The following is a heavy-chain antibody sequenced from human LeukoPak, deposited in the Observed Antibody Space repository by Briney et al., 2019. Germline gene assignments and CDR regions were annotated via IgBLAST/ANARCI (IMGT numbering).Heavy chain of an antibody. CDR3: ARSNSGPEY. D-gene: IGHD4-23*01. CDR2: ITGDGSST. J-gene: IGHJ4*02. V-gene: IGHV3-74*01. CDR1: VFPFSVYC. Sequence: PGGPLTLSCALSVFPFSVYCMHCLRRAPGKGVVWVSRITGDGSSTTYPDYVKGGFTISRDNAENVLYLQINSLRDEDTAVYYCARSNSGPEYWGQGTLVTVSS.